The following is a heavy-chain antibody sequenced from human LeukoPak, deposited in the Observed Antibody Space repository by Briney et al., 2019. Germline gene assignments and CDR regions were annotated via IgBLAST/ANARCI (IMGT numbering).Heavy chain of an antibody. J-gene: IGHJ3*02. Sequence: EWVSAISGSGGSTYYADSVKGRFTISRDNSKNTLYLQMNSLRAEDTAVYYCAKDWLFDIWGQGTMVTVSS. CDR3: AKDWLFDI. V-gene: IGHV3-23*01. CDR2: ISGSGGST. D-gene: IGHD3-10*01.